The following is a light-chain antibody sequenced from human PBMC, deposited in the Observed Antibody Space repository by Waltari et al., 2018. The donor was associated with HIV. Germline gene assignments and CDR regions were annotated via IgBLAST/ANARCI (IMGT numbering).Light chain of an antibody. CDR2: DKI. V-gene: IGLV1-51*01. Sequence: QSVLTQPPSVSAAPGQKVTISCSGSSSNIANNYVSWYQQLPGTAPKLLIYDKIRRPPRTPCCSPVAQSGSSAYRGITALQTGDDADYYCGTWDSSRIADVFGTGTNVTVL. J-gene: IGLJ1*01. CDR3: GTWDSSRIADV. CDR1: SSNIANNY.